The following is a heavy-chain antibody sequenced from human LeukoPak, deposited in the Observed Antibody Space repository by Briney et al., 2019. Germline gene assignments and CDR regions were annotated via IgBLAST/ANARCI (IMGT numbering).Heavy chain of an antibody. CDR2: MNPNSGNT. J-gene: IGHJ5*02. CDR3: ARGGGSSPWFDP. D-gene: IGHD6-13*01. CDR1: GYTLTSYD. V-gene: IGHV1-8*01. Sequence: ASVKVSCKASGYTLTSYDINWVRQATGQGLEWMGWMNPNSGNTGYAQKFQGRVTMTRNTSISTAYMELGSLRSEDTAVYYCARGGGSSPWFDPWGQGTLVTVSS.